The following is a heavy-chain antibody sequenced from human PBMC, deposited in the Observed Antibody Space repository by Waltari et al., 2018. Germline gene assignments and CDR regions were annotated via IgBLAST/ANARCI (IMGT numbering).Heavy chain of an antibody. Sequence: EVQLVESGGGLFQPGGSLRLSCAASGLPVVTTYMSWVRRAPGKGLDWVSVIYSGGNTYAADSVKGRFTISRDNSKNTLYLQMNSLRAEDTAVYYCARGPGEFLPIDFWGQGTLVTVSS. CDR2: IYSGGNT. D-gene: IGHD7-27*01. J-gene: IGHJ4*02. CDR3: ARGPGEFLPIDF. CDR1: GLPVVTTY. V-gene: IGHV3-53*01.